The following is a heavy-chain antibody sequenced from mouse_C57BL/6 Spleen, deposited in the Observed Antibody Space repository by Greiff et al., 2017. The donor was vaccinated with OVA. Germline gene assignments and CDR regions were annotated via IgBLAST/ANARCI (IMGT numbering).Heavy chain of an antibody. Sequence: VQLQESGAELVKPGASVKISCKASGYAFSSYWMNWVKQRPGKGLEWIGQIYPGDGDTNYNGKFKGKATLTADKSSSTAYMQLSSLTSEDSAVYFCARYDYDGAWFAYWGQGTLVTVSA. CDR3: ARYDYDGAWFAY. CDR1: GYAFSSYW. V-gene: IGHV1-80*01. J-gene: IGHJ3*01. CDR2: IYPGDGDT. D-gene: IGHD2-4*01.